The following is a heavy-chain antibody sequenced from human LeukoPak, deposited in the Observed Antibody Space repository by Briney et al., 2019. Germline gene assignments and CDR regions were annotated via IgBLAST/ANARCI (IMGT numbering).Heavy chain of an antibody. CDR3: ARGRFVLVMNAQPLYNWFDP. D-gene: IGHD4/OR15-4a*01. CDR2: INYSGNS. V-gene: IGHV4-34*01. Sequence: SETLSLTCGVYGDTFSGYHWTWIRQALGKGLEWIGEINYSGNSNCIASLKSRVTMSVDTSKNQFSLQLRSVTAADTAVYYCARGRFVLVMNAQPLYNWFDPWGQGTLVTVSS. J-gene: IGHJ5*02. CDR1: GDTFSGYH.